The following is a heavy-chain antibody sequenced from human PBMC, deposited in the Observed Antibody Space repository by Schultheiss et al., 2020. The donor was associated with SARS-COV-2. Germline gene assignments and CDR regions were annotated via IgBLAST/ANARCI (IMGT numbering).Heavy chain of an antibody. CDR1: GGSISSSSYY. J-gene: IGHJ5*02. D-gene: IGHD3-9*01. V-gene: IGHV3-11*06. Sequence: LSLTCTVSGGSISSSSYYWGWIRQPPGKGLEWVSHILSSGSYTNYADSVKGRFTISRDNAKSSLFLQMNSLRAEDTAVYYCAIDTAWGQGTLVTVAS. CDR2: ILSSGSYT. CDR3: AIDTA.